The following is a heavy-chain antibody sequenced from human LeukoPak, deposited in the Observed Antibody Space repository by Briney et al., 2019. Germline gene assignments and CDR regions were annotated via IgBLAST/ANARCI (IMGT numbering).Heavy chain of an antibody. Sequence: SETLSLTCTVSGGSISSGTYYWSWIRQPPGKGLEWIGYISHSGSTYYNPSLKSRVTISVDRSKNQFSLKLSSVTAADTAVYYCARESGYYYSSGSHLGGFYYYMDVWGKGTTVTVSS. D-gene: IGHD3-10*01. CDR2: ISHSGST. V-gene: IGHV4-30-2*01. CDR1: GGSISSGTYY. J-gene: IGHJ6*03. CDR3: ARESGYYYSSGSHLGGFYYYMDV.